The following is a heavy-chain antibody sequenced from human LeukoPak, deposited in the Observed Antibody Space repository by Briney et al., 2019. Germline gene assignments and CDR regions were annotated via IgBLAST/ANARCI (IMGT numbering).Heavy chain of an antibody. J-gene: IGHJ6*03. CDR2: IKEDGSEN. CDR3: ARERSGRNRFPNYYYYMDV. CDR1: GFTFNYYW. D-gene: IGHD6-19*01. V-gene: IGHV3-7*01. Sequence: GGSLRLSCVASGFTFNYYWMSWVRQAPGKGLEWVANIKEDGSENYSVDSVKGRFTISRDNAKNSLYLQMNSLRAEDTAVYYCARERSGRNRFPNYYYYMDVWGTGTTVTISS.